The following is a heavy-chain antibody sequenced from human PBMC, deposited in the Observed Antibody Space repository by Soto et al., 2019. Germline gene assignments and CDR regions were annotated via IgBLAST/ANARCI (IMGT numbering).Heavy chain of an antibody. J-gene: IGHJ6*02. CDR1: GDSVSSNSAA. V-gene: IGHV6-1*01. CDR3: AGISGYDSLAYYYDGMDV. CDR2: TYYRSKWYN. Sequence: LQTLSRTCAISGDSVSSNSAAWNWIRQSPSRGLEWLGRTYYRSKWYNDYAVSVKSRITINPDTSKNQFSLQLNSVTPEDTAVYYCAGISGYDSLAYYYDGMDVWGQGTTVTVS. D-gene: IGHD5-12*01.